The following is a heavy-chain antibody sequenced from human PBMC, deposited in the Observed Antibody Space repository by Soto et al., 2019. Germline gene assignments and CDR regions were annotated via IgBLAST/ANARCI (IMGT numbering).Heavy chain of an antibody. CDR1: GGSFSGYY. CDR2: INHSGST. CDR3: ARLSRPSIAARPKYYYYYYYMDV. D-gene: IGHD6-6*01. J-gene: IGHJ6*03. Sequence: PETLSLTCAVYGGSFSGYYWSWIRQPPGKGLEWIGEINHSGSTIYNPSLKSRVTISVDTSKNQFSLKLSSVTAADTAVYYCARLSRPSIAARPKYYYYYYYMDVWGKGTTVTVSS. V-gene: IGHV4-34*01.